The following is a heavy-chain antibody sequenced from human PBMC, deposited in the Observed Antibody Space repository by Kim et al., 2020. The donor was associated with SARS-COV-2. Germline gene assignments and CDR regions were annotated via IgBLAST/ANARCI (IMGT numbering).Heavy chain of an antibody. CDR3: AKDLAYYYDSSGYCPDY. CDR1: GFTFSSYG. V-gene: IGHV3-30*18. CDR2: LSYDGSNK. J-gene: IGHJ4*02. D-gene: IGHD3-22*01. Sequence: GGSLRLSCAASGFTFSSYGMHWVRQAPGKGLEWVAVLSYDGSNKYYADSVKGRFTISRDNSKNTLYLQMNSLRAEDTAVYYCAKDLAYYYDSSGYCPDYWGQGTLVTVSS.